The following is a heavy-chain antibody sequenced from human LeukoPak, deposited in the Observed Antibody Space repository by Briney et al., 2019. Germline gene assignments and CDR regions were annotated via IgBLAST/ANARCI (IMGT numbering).Heavy chain of an antibody. CDR2: IYSGGST. CDR3: ARDRHGGDRYRVVP. Sequence: GGSLRLSCAASGFTVSSNYMSWVRQAPGKGLEWVSVIYSGGSTYYADSVKGRFTISRDNSKNTLYLQMNSLRAEDTAVYYCARDRHGGDRYRVVPWGQGTLVTVSS. V-gene: IGHV3-53*01. J-gene: IGHJ5*02. CDR1: GFTVSSNY. D-gene: IGHD5-12*01.